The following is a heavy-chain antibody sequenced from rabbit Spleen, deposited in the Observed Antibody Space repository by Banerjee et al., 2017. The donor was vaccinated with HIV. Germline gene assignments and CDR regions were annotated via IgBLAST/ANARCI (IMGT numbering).Heavy chain of an antibody. J-gene: IGHJ6*01. Sequence: QSLEESGGGLVKPEGSLTLTCKASGFSFSDRDVMCWVRQAPGKGLEWIACINAVTGKAVYASWVKGRFTFSKTSSTTVTLQMTSLTAADTATYFCARDTSSSFSSYGMDLWGPGTLVTVS. CDR2: INAVTGKA. CDR1: GFSFSDRDV. V-gene: IGHV1S40*01. D-gene: IGHD1-1*01. CDR3: ARDTSSSFSSYGMDL.